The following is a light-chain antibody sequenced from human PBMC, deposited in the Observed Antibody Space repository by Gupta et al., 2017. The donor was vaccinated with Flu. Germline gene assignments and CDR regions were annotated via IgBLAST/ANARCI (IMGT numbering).Light chain of an antibody. CDR3: NVWESSSEHVV. CDR2: DDS. V-gene: IGLV3-21*02. J-gene: IGLJ2*01. Sequence: SYVLTHPPSVSVAPGQTASITCGGNNIGSKSVHWYQQKPGQAPVLVVYDDSDRPSGIPERFSGSNSGNTATRTIRRVEAGDEADYYCNVWESSSEHVVFGGGTKLTVL. CDR1: NIGSKS.